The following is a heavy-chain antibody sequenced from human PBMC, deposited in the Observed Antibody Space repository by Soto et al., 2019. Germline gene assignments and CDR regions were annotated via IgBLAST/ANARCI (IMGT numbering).Heavy chain of an antibody. CDR2: ISANSGNT. D-gene: IGHD2-2*01. V-gene: IGHV1-18*01. Sequence: ASVKVSCKASGYTFTSYGISWVRQAPGQGLEWMGWISANSGNTNYAQKLQGWVTMTRDTSTSTAYMDLRRLRSDDTAVYYCARGGPIVIAPVGSLEDYFGMDVWGQGTTVTVSS. CDR3: ARGGPIVIAPVGSLEDYFGMDV. CDR1: GYTFTSYG. J-gene: IGHJ6*02.